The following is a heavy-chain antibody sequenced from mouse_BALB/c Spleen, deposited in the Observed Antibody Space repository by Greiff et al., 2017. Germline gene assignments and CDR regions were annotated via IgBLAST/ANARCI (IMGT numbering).Heavy chain of an antibody. Sequence: EVKLVESGGGLVQPKGSLKLSCAASGFTFNTYAMNWVRQAPGKGLEWVARIRSKSNNYATYYADSVKDRFTISRDDSQSMLYLQMNNLKTEDSAMYYCVRQGNYRYPYYAMDYWGQGTSVTVSS. CDR2: IRSKSNNYAT. D-gene: IGHD2-14*01. CDR1: GFTFNTYA. V-gene: IGHV10-1*02. CDR3: VRQGNYRYPYYAMDY. J-gene: IGHJ4*01.